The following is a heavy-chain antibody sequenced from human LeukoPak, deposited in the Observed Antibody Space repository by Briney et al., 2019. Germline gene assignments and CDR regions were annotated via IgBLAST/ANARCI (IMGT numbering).Heavy chain of an antibody. D-gene: IGHD1-26*01. CDR2: ISGSGGST. Sequence: GGSLRLSCAASGFTFSSYAMSWVRQAPGKGLEWVSAISGSGGSTYYADSAKGRFTISRDNSKNTLYLQMNSLRAEDTAVYYCAKAGAPNYYYYGMDVWGQGTTVTVSS. CDR1: GFTFSSYA. J-gene: IGHJ6*02. CDR3: AKAGAPNYYYYGMDV. V-gene: IGHV3-23*01.